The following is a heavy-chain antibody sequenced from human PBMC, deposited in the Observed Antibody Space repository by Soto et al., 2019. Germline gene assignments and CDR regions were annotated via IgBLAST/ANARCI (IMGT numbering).Heavy chain of an antibody. CDR1: GFTFSNAW. CDR3: TTDAVLWGGFDY. V-gene: IGHV3-15*07. CDR2: IKSKTDGGTT. Sequence: EVQLVESGGGLVKPGGSLRLSCAASGFTFSNAWMNWVRQAPGKGLEWVGRIKSKTDGGTTDYAAPVKGRFTISRDDSKNTLYLQMNSLKTEDTAEYYCTTDAVLWGGFDYWGQGTLVTVSS. D-gene: IGHD3-10*01. J-gene: IGHJ4*02.